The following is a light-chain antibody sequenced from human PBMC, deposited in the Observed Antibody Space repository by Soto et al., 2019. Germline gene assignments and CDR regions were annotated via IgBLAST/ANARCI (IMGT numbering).Light chain of an antibody. Sequence: QSALTKPASVSGSPGQSITISCTGTSSDVGGYNYVSWYQQHPGKAPKLMIYDVRNRPSGVSNRFSGSNSGNTASLTISGLQAEDEGDYYCSAYTSSSTLVVFGGGTKLTVL. CDR2: DVR. V-gene: IGLV2-14*01. CDR1: SSDVGGYNY. J-gene: IGLJ2*01. CDR3: SAYTSSSTLVV.